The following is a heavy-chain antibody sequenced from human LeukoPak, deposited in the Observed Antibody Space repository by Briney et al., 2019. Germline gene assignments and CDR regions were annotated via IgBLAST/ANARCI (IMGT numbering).Heavy chain of an antibody. V-gene: IGHV4-4*07. CDR2: AYSSEDT. D-gene: IGHD2-15*01. Sequence: PSETLSHTRTVSGVSISGHYWSWVRQPAGKGLEWFGRAYSSEDTNYTPPLKTRDTFTVDTSRNQFALKLRSVTASDTAVYYCAKESIAYSNGGPCPYYFGYWGQGSLVTAAS. CDR1: GVSISGHY. J-gene: IGHJ4*02. CDR3: AKESIAYSNGGPCPYYFGY.